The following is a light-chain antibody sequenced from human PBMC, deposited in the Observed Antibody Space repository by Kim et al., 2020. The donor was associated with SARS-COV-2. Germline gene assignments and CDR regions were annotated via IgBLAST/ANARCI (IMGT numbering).Light chain of an antibody. CDR3: QAWDSSNGDV. V-gene: IGLV3-1*01. CDR2: QET. J-gene: IGLJ1*01. CDR1: KLGDKS. Sequence: SYELTQPPSVSMSPGQTASITCSGDKLGDKSIFWYQVKAGQSPVLVIYQETKRPSGLPGRFSGSKSGNIATLTISGTQAVDEADFYCQAWDSSNGDVFGTGTKVTVL.